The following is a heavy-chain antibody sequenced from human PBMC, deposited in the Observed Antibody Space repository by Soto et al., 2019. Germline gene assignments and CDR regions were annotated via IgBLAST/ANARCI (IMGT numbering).Heavy chain of an antibody. Sequence: GGSLRLSCAASGFTFSSYGMHWVRQAPGKGLEWVAVISYDGSNKYYADSVKGRFTISRDNSKNTLYLQMNSLRAEDTAVYYCAKVPRGYDFWSGYRETYYYYGMDVWGQGTTVTVSS. CDR2: ISYDGSNK. J-gene: IGHJ6*02. D-gene: IGHD3-3*01. CDR1: GFTFSSYG. V-gene: IGHV3-30*18. CDR3: AKVPRGYDFWSGYRETYYYYGMDV.